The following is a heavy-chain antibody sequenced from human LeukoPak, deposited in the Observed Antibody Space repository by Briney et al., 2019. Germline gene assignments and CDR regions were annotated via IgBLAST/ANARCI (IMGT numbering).Heavy chain of an antibody. CDR2: INHSGST. Sequence: SETLSLTCAVYGGSFSGYYWSWIRQPPGKGLEWLGEINHSGSTHYNPSLKSRVPISVDTSKNQFSLNVSSVTAADTAVYYCARPAREVAWIQLWNVGFDYWGQGTLVTVSS. D-gene: IGHD5-18*01. CDR3: ARPAREVAWIQLWNVGFDY. V-gene: IGHV4-34*01. CDR1: GGSFSGYY. J-gene: IGHJ4*02.